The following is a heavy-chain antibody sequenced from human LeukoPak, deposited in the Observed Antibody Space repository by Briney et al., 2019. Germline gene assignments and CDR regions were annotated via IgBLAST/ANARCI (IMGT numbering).Heavy chain of an antibody. CDR3: ARDYYDSLPIDY. D-gene: IGHD3-22*01. Sequence: GGSLRLSCAASGFTVSSNYMSWVRQAPGKGLEWVSVIYSGGSTYYADSVKGRFTISRDNSKNTLYLQMNSLRAEDTAVYYCARDYYDSLPIDYWGQGTLVTVSS. CDR2: IYSGGST. CDR1: GFTVSSNY. J-gene: IGHJ4*02. V-gene: IGHV3-66*01.